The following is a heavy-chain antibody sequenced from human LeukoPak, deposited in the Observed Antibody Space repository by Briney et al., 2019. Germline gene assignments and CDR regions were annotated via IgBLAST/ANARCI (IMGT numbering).Heavy chain of an antibody. V-gene: IGHV4-59*01. CDR1: GGSTSSYY. CDR2: IYYSGST. J-gene: IGHJ6*03. Sequence: SETLSLTCTVSGGSTSSYYWSWIRQPPGKGLEWSGYIYYSGSTNYNPSLKSRVTISVDTSKNQCSLKLSSVTAADTAVYYCARDVWSGYLSNYYYYYMDVWGKGTTVTVSS. D-gene: IGHD3-3*01. CDR3: ARDVWSGYLSNYYYYYMDV.